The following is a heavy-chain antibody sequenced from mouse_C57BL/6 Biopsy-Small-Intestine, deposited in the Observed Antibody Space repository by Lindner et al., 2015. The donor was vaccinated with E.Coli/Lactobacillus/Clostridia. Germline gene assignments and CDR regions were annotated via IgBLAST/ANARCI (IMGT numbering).Heavy chain of an antibody. Sequence: VQLQESGPELVKSGASVKISCKAPGYSFTGYYMNWVKQSPEKSLEWIGVINPNYGTTSYNQKFKGKATLTVDQSSSTAYMQLNSLTSEDSAVYYCARGTGGVYYFDYWGQGTTLTVSS. J-gene: IGHJ2*01. CDR2: INPNYGTT. CDR1: GYSFTGYY. V-gene: IGHV1-39*01. D-gene: IGHD4-1*01. CDR3: ARGTGGVYYFDY.